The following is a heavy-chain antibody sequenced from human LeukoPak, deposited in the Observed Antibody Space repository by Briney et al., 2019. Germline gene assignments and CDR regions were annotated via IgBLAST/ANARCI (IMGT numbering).Heavy chain of an antibody. Sequence: GGSLRLSCAASGFTFSTYAMTWVRQAPGKGLEWVSSIGESGVTTHYADSVKGRFTISRDNSKNTLYLQMNSLRAEDTAMYYCAKLLSSAVTYWGQGTLVTVSS. CDR3: AKLLSSAVTY. V-gene: IGHV3-23*01. CDR1: GFTFSTYA. CDR2: IGESGVTT. D-gene: IGHD6-13*01. J-gene: IGHJ4*02.